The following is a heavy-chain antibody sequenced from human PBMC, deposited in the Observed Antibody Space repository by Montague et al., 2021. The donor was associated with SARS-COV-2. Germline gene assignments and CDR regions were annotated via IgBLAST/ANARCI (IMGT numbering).Heavy chain of an antibody. J-gene: IGHJ4*02. V-gene: IGHV3-9*01. CDR3: AKAPWGSDWYYFDY. Sequence: SLRLSCAASGFTFDDYATHWVRQASGAGLEWVAGVDWSSGFFAYADSVRGRFTISRDNAKNSLYLQMNSLKVEDTALYYCAKAPWGSDWYYFDYWGQGTLVTVSS. D-gene: IGHD3-9*01. CDR2: VDWSSGFF. CDR1: GFTFDDYA.